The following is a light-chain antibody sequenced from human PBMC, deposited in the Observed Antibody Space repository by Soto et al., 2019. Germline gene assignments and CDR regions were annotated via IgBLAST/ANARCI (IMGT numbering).Light chain of an antibody. V-gene: IGKV3-15*01. Sequence: EIVMTQSPATLSVSPGGRATLSCRASQSVSSNLAWYQQKPGQAPRFLIYGASTRATGIPARFSGSGSGTEFPLTISSLQSEDFAVYYCQQFNNWPWTFGQGTKVEIK. J-gene: IGKJ1*01. CDR2: GAS. CDR1: QSVSSN. CDR3: QQFNNWPWT.